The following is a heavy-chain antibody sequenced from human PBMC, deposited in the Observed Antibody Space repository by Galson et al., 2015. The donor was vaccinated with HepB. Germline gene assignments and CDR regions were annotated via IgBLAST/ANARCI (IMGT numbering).Heavy chain of an antibody. J-gene: IGHJ6*02. CDR1: GFSLSTSGMC. D-gene: IGHD3-10*01. Sequence: PALVKPTQTLTLTCTFSGFSLSTSGMCVSWIRQPPGKALEWLARIDWDDDKYYSTSLKTRLTISKDTSKNQVVLTMTNMDPVDTATYYCARIRYGSGINYHYYYGMDVWGQGTTVTVSS. CDR3: ARIRYGSGINYHYYYGMDV. CDR2: IDWDDDK. V-gene: IGHV2-70*11.